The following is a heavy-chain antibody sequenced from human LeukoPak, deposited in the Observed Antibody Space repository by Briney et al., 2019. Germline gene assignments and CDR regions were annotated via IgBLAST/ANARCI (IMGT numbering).Heavy chain of an antibody. CDR3: ARERDYDTYFDY. J-gene: IGHJ4*02. CDR1: GFGVSSNH. CDR2: RQPCNVS. Sequence: GGSLRLSCAVSGFGVSSNHVAWVRQAPGKGLEWVSVRQPCNVSYYADSVKGRFTTSADSSKNSLYLQMNNLRSEDTALYYCARERDYDTYFDYWGQGTLVTASS. V-gene: IGHV3-53*01. D-gene: IGHD3-22*01.